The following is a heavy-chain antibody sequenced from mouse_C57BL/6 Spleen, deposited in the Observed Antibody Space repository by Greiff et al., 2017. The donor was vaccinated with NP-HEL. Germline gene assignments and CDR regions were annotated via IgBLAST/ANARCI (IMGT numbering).Heavy chain of an antibody. V-gene: IGHV1-80*01. CDR1: GYAFSSYW. CDR2: IYPGDGDT. J-gene: IGHJ3*01. D-gene: IGHD1-1*01. CDR3: ARSPITTGGAWFAY. Sequence: QVQLKQSGAELVKPGASVKISCKASGYAFSSYWMNWVKQRPGKGLEWIGQIYPGDGDTNYNGKFKGKATLTADKSSSTAYMQLSSLTSEDSAVYFCARSPITTGGAWFAYWGQGTLVTVSA.